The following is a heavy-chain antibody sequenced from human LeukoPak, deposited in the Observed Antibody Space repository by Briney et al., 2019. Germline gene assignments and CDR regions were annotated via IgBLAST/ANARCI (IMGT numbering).Heavy chain of an antibody. CDR1: GYTFTSYY. V-gene: IGHV1-46*01. CDR2: INPSGGST. CDR3: ARALRAVAGTEYYFDY. J-gene: IGHJ4*02. D-gene: IGHD6-19*01. Sequence: ASVKVSCKASGYTFTSYYMHWVRQAPGQGLEWMGIINPSGGSTSYAQKFQGRVTMTRDTSTSTVYMELSSLRSEDTAVYYCARALRAVAGTEYYFDYWGQGTLVTVSS.